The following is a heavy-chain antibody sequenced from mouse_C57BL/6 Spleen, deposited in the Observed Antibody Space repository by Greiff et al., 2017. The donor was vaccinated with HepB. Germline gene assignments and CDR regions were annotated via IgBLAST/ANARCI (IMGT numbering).Heavy chain of an antibody. CDR1: GFTFSDYG. D-gene: IGHD2-4*01. CDR2: ISSGSSTI. J-gene: IGHJ2*01. V-gene: IGHV5-17*01. CDR3: ARRGNDYDGDYFDY. Sequence: EVQGVESGGGLVKPGGSLKLTCAASGFTFSDYGMHWVRQAPEKGLEWVAYISSGSSTIYYADTVKGRFTISRDDAKNTLFLQMTSLRSEDTAMYYCARRGNDYDGDYFDYWGQGTTLTVSS.